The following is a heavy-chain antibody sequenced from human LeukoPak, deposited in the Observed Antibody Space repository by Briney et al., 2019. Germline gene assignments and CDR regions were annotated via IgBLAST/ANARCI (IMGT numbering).Heavy chain of an antibody. J-gene: IGHJ4*02. D-gene: IGHD3-22*01. V-gene: IGHV6-1*01. CDR3: ARESDSSGYYLHFDY. CDR1: GDSVSSNSAA. Sequence: SQTLSLTCAISGDSVSSNSAAWNWIRQSPSRGLEWLGRTYYRSKWYNDYAVSVKSRITINPDTSKNQFSLKLSSVTAADTAVYYCARESDSSGYYLHFDYWGQGTLVTVSS. CDR2: TYYRSKWYN.